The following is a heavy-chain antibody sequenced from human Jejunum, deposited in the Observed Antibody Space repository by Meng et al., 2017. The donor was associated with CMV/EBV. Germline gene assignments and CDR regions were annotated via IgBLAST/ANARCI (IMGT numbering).Heavy chain of an antibody. D-gene: IGHD7-27*01. Sequence: GSGYSFTSYGIGWVRRMPGKGLEWMGLIYPGDSNTRDNPSFRGQVTISADKSISTAYLQWRSLKASDTAMYYCATQTGLGNDAFDIWGQGTMVTVSS. CDR1: GYSFTSYG. V-gene: IGHV5-51*01. CDR2: IYPGDSNT. CDR3: ATQTGLGNDAFDI. J-gene: IGHJ3*02.